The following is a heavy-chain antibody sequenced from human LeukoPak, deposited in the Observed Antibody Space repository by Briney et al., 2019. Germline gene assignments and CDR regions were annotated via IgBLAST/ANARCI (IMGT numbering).Heavy chain of an antibody. CDR1: GFTFSDYY. Sequence: GGSLRLSCAASGFTFSDYYMSWIRQAPGRGLELVSYISNSGTTRYYADSVKGRFTISRDNAKNSLYLQMNSLRTEDTAVYYCARDQTGITVAATGWFDPWGQGTLVTVSS. D-gene: IGHD6-19*01. V-gene: IGHV3-11*04. J-gene: IGHJ5*02. CDR2: ISNSGTTR. CDR3: ARDQTGITVAATGWFDP.